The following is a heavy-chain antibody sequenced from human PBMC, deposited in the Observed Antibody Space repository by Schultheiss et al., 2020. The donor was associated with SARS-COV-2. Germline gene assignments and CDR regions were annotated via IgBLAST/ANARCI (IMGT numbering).Heavy chain of an antibody. Sequence: SETLSLTCTVSGGSISSYYWSWIRQPPGKGLEWIGYIYYSGSTNYNPSLKSRVTISVDTSKNQFSLKLSSVTAADTAVYYCAREGYSSSWPYWYFDLWGRGTLVTVSS. V-gene: IGHV4-59*01. D-gene: IGHD6-13*01. CDR1: GGSISSYY. CDR2: IYYSGST. CDR3: AREGYSSSWPYWYFDL. J-gene: IGHJ2*01.